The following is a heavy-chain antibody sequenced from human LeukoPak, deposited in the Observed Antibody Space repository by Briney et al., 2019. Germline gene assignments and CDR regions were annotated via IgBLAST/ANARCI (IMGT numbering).Heavy chain of an antibody. D-gene: IGHD6-19*01. CDR2: IYYSGST. J-gene: IGHJ4*02. CDR1: GGSISSYY. Sequence: PSETLSLTCTVSGGSISSYYWSWIRQPPGKGLEWIGYIYYSGSTNYNPSLKSRVTISVDTSKNQFSLKLSSVTAADTAAYYCARVSSGWNDYYFDYWGQGTLVTVSS. CDR3: ARVSSGWNDYYFDY. V-gene: IGHV4-59*01.